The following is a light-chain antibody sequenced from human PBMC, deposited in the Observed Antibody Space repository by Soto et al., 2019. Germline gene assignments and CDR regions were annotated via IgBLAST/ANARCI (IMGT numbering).Light chain of an antibody. J-gene: IGLJ1*01. CDR2: GVT. V-gene: IGLV2-14*01. CDR1: HXDIGTYDY. CDR3: SSFTSNRIYV. Sequence: QSVLTQPTSVSGSPGQSITISCTGNHXDIGTYDYVSWYQQHPGRAPRLLIHGVTTRPSGISGRFSASKPGLTASLTISGLQPEDEADYYCSSFTSNRIYVFGPGTKV.